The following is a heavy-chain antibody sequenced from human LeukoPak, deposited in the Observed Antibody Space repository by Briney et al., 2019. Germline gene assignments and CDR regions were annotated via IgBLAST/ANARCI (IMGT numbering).Heavy chain of an antibody. V-gene: IGHV4-38-2*01. CDR3: AGVLRFLEWLPAFDY. J-gene: IGHJ4*02. Sequence: SETLSLTCAASGYSISSGYYWGWIRQPPGKGLEWIGSIYHSGSTYYNPSLKSRVTISVDTSKNQFSLKLSSVTAADTAVYYCAGVLRFLEWLPAFDYWGQGTLVTVSS. CDR2: IYHSGST. CDR1: GYSISSGYY. D-gene: IGHD3-3*01.